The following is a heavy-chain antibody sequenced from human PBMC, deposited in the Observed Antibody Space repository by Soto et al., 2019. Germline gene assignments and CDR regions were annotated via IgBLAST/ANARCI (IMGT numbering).Heavy chain of an antibody. CDR3: ARERLYSSSSKVYYYYYMDV. CDR2: ISSSGITI. Sequence: QVQLVESGGGLVKPGGSLRLSCAASGFTFSDYYMSWIRQAPGKGLEWVSYISSSGITIYYADSVKGRFTISRDNAKNSLYLQMNSLRAEDTAVYYCARERLYSSSSKVYYYYYMDVWGKGTTVTVAS. J-gene: IGHJ6*03. V-gene: IGHV3-11*01. D-gene: IGHD6-6*01. CDR1: GFTFSDYY.